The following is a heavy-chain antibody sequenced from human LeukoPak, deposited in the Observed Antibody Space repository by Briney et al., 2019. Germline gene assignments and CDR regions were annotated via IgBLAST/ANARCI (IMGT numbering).Heavy chain of an antibody. V-gene: IGHV4-61*01. Sequence: PSETLSLTCTVSGGSVSSSSHYWSWIRQPPGKGLEWIGHIYYSGSTSYNHSLNSRVTISIDTSKNQFSLQLNSVTAADTALYYCARDDSSTWGGAFDIWGRGTLVTVSS. D-gene: IGHD6-13*01. CDR3: ARDDSSTWGGAFDI. CDR1: GGSVSSSSHY. CDR2: IYYSGST. J-gene: IGHJ3*02.